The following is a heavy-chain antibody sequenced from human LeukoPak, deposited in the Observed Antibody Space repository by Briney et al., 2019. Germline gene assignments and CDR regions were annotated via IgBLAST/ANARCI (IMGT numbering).Heavy chain of an antibody. CDR3: ARGRTIFGNDY. CDR1: GGSISSGGYY. CDR2: IYYSGST. D-gene: IGHD3-3*01. V-gene: IGHV4-31*03. Sequence: PSETLSPTCTVSGGSISSGGYYWSWIRQHPGKGLEWIGYIYYSGSTYYNPSLKSRVTISVDTSKNQFSLKLSSVTAADTAVYYCARGRTIFGNDYWGQGTLVTVSS. J-gene: IGHJ4*02.